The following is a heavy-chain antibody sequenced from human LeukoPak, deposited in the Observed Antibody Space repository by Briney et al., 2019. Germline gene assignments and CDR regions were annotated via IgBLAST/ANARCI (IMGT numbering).Heavy chain of an antibody. D-gene: IGHD3-3*01. CDR3: ARDPFRSSFDP. Sequence: SETLSLTCSVSGGSISTHHWAWIRQPAGKGLEWIGRLHYSGTREYNPSLKSRVTISVDTSKKQFSLKMTSATAADTAVYFCARDPFRSSFDPWGQGILVTVSS. CDR1: GGSISTHH. J-gene: IGHJ5*02. V-gene: IGHV4-4*07. CDR2: LHYSGTR.